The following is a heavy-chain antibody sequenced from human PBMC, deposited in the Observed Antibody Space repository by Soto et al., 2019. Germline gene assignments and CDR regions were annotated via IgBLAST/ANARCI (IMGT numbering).Heavy chain of an antibody. J-gene: IGHJ4*02. CDR3: ARRSSGWYFDY. V-gene: IGHV3-23*01. CDR2: ISGSGDST. Sequence: EVQLLESGGGLVQPGGSLRLSCAAPGFTFSSYAMSWVRQAPGKGLEWVSAISGSGDSTYYADSVKGRFTISRDNSKNTLYLQMNSLRAEDTAVYYCARRSSGWYFDYWGQETLVTVSS. D-gene: IGHD6-19*01. CDR1: GFTFSSYA.